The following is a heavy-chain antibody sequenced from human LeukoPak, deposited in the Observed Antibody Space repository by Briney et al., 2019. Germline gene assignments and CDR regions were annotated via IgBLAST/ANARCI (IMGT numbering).Heavy chain of an antibody. CDR3: ARDLVGARDSSGYYYGMDV. D-gene: IGHD3-22*01. J-gene: IGHJ6*02. V-gene: IGHV1-46*01. CDR2: INPSGGST. Sequence: ASVKVSCKASGYTFTSYYMHWVRQAPGQGLEWMGIINPSGGSTSYAQKFQGRVTVTRDTSTSTVYMELSSLRSEDTAVYYCARDLVGARDSSGYYYGMDVWGQGTTVTVSS. CDR1: GYTFTSYY.